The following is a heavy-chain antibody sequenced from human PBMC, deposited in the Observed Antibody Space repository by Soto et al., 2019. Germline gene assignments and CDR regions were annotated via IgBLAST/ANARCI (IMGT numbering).Heavy chain of an antibody. Sequence: QVQLVESGGGVVQPGRSLRLSCAASGFTFSSYAVHWVRQAPGKGLEWVAVISFDGSNRYYADSLKGRFTISRDNSKNTLYLPVNSVRPEDTAVYYCASCPSGSAFDYYGMDVWGPGTAVTVSS. CDR3: ASCPSGSAFDYYGMDV. CDR2: ISFDGSNR. V-gene: IGHV3-30-3*01. D-gene: IGHD6-19*01. CDR1: GFTFSSYA. J-gene: IGHJ6*02.